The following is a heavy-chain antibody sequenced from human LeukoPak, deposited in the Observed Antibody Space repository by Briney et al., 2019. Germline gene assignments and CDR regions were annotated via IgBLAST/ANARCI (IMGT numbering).Heavy chain of an antibody. D-gene: IGHD1-7*01. CDR1: GGTFSSYA. V-gene: IGHV1-69*13. J-gene: IGHJ5*02. Sequence: GASVKVSCKASGGTFSSYAISWVRQAPGQGLEWMGGIIPIFGTANYAQKFQGRVPITADESTSTAYMELSSLRSEDTAVYYCARDIWAFGQNYNWFDPWGQGTLVTVSS. CDR2: IIPIFGTA. CDR3: ARDIWAFGQNYNWFDP.